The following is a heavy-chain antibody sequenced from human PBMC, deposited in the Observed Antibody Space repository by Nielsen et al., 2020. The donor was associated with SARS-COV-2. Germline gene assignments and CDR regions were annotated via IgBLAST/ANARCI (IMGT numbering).Heavy chain of an antibody. Sequence: GESLKISCAASGFTFSTYGMHWVRQAPGKGLEWVAVISYDGRSPHYADSVKGRFTISRDNAKNSLYLQMNSLRAEDTAVYYCARIEKSGWASYWGQGTLVTVSS. CDR1: GFTFSTYG. V-gene: IGHV3-30*04. D-gene: IGHD6-19*01. CDR2: ISYDGRSP. J-gene: IGHJ4*02. CDR3: ARIEKSGWASY.